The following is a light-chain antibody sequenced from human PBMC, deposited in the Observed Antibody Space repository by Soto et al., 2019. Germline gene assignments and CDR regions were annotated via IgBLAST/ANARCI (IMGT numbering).Light chain of an antibody. Sequence: DIKMTQSPSTLSGSVGDRVTITCRASQTISSWLAWYQQKPGKAPKLLIYKASTLKSGVPSRFSGSGSGIEFTLTISSLQPDDFATYYCQHYNSYSEAFGQGTKVDIK. J-gene: IGKJ1*01. CDR1: QTISSW. CDR3: QHYNSYSEA. CDR2: KAS. V-gene: IGKV1-5*03.